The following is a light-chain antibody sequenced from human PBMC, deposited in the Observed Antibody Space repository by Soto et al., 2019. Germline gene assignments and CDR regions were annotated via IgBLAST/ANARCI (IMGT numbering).Light chain of an antibody. J-gene: IGKJ1*01. V-gene: IGKV3-15*01. CDR2: GAS. Sequence: EIVMTQSPATLSVSPGERATLSCRASQSVSSNLAWDQQKPGQAPRLLIYGASTRATGIPGRFSGSGSGTEFTLTISSLQSEDFAVYYCQQYNNWPLAFGQGTKVEIK. CDR3: QQYNNWPLA. CDR1: QSVSSN.